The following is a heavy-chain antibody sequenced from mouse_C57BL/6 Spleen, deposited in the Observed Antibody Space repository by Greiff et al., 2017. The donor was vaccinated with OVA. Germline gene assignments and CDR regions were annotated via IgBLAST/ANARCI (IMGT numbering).Heavy chain of an antibody. J-gene: IGHJ4*01. CDR2: INPSSGYT. V-gene: IGHV1-4*01. CDR1: GYTFTSYT. D-gene: IGHD1-1*01. Sequence: QVQLQQSGAELARPGASVKMSCKASGYTFTSYTMHWVKQRPGQGLEWIGYINPSSGYTKYNQKFKDKATLTADKSSSTAYMQLSSLTSEDSAVYYGARPSDYYGNAMDYWGQGTSVTVSS. CDR3: ARPSDYYGNAMDY.